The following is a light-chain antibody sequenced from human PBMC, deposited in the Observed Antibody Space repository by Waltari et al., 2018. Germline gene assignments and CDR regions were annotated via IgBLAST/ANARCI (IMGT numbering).Light chain of an antibody. CDR2: GAS. Sequence: EIVMTQSPATLPVFPGERATLSSRASQSIRSNLAWYQHKPGQAPRLLIYGASTRATGIPARFSGSGSGTEFTLTISSLQSEDFAVYFCQQYDNWLGTFGQGTKVEIK. V-gene: IGKV3-15*01. CDR1: QSIRSN. CDR3: QQYDNWLGT. J-gene: IGKJ1*01.